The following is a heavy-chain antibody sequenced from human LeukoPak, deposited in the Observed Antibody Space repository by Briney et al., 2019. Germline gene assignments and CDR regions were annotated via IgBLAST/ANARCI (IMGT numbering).Heavy chain of an antibody. CDR1: GYTFTSYD. D-gene: IGHD2-2*01. CDR2: MNPNSGNT. CDR3: ARGTRDCSSTSCYVGWFDP. J-gene: IGHJ5*02. V-gene: IGHV1-8*03. Sequence: ASVKVSCKASGYTFTSYDINWVRQATGQGLEWMGWMNPNSGNTGYAQKFQGRVTITRNTSISTAYMELRSLRSDDTAVYYCARGTRDCSSTSCYVGWFDPWGQGTLVTVSS.